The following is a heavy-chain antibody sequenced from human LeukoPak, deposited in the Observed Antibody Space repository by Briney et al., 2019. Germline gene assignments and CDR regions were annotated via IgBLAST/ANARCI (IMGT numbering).Heavy chain of an antibody. D-gene: IGHD3-3*01. V-gene: IGHV4-30-4*08. CDR2: IYYSGST. Sequence: PSETLSLTCTVSGGSISSGDYYWRWIRQPPGTGLEWIGYIYYSGSTYYNPSLKSRVTISVDTSKNQFSLKLSSVTAADTAVYYCARIPSRDFWSGSAGYYFDYWGQGTLVTVSS. CDR1: GGSISSGDYY. CDR3: ARIPSRDFWSGSAGYYFDY. J-gene: IGHJ4*02.